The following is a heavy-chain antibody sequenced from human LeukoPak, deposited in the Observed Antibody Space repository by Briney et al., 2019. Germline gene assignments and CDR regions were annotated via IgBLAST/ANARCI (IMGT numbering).Heavy chain of an antibody. CDR2: TNRDGSEK. CDR1: GFTFTSYW. D-gene: IGHD1-1*01. J-gene: IGHJ4*02. Sequence: PGGSLRLSCAASGFTFTSYWMTWVRQAPGRGLEWVANTNRDGSEKYYVDSVKGRFTISRDNAKNSLYLQMNSLRAEDTAVYYCVRDFSLTRLERPFDYWGQGTLVTVSS. V-gene: IGHV3-7*01. CDR3: VRDFSLTRLERPFDY.